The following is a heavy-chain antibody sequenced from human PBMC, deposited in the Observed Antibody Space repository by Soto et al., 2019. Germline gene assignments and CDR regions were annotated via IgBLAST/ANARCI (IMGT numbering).Heavy chain of an antibody. CDR2: ISSTSSYI. Sequence: GGSLRLSCAASGFTFDTYSMNWVRQAPGKGLEWVSSISSTSSYIYYADSVKGRFTISRDNAKNSLYLQMSSLRAEDTAVYYCAREATAEYIFDFWGQGTQVTVSS. CDR3: AREATAEYIFDF. CDR1: GFTFDTYS. J-gene: IGHJ4*02. D-gene: IGHD6-25*01. V-gene: IGHV3-21*06.